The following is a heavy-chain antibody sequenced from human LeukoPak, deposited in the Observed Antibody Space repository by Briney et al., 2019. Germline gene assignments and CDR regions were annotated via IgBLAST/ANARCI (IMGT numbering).Heavy chain of an antibody. CDR1: GYTFTTYD. CDR3: ARDLVSAGFDI. CDR2: INTNTRIP. D-gene: IGHD6-6*01. V-gene: IGHV7-4-1*02. J-gene: IGHJ3*02. Sequence: ASVKVSCKTSGYTFTTYDINWVRQAPGQGLELMGWINTNTRIPTYAQGFAGRFVFSLDTSVTTAYLQITSLKAEDTAVYYCARDLVSAGFDIWGQGTMVTVSS.